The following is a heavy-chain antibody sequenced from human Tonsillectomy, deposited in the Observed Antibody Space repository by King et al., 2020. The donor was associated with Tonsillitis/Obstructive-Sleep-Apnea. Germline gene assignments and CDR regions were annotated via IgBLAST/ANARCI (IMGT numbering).Heavy chain of an antibody. CDR2: IYYSGST. D-gene: IGHD2-2*01. Sequence: QLQESGPGLVKPSQTLSLTCTVSGGSISSGGYYWSWIRQHPGKGLEWIGYIYYSGSTYYNPSLKSRVTISVDPTKNQFSLKLNSVTAADTSVYYCVEVPAAIMAFDIWGQGTMVTVSS. CDR1: GGSISSGGYY. J-gene: IGHJ3*02. V-gene: IGHV4-31*03. CDR3: VEVPAAIMAFDI.